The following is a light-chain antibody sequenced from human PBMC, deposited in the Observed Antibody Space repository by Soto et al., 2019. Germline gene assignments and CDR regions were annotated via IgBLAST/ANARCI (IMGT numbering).Light chain of an antibody. CDR1: QSVSSSS. CDR3: LQYASSFT. Sequence: EIVLTQSPGTLSLSPGERATLSCRASQSVSSSSLAWYQHKPGQAPRLLIYGASSRATGIPDRFSGSGSGTVFTLTISCVLSEDYAWYSCLQYASSFTFGPGTNVDI. CDR2: GAS. J-gene: IGKJ3*01. V-gene: IGKV3-20*01.